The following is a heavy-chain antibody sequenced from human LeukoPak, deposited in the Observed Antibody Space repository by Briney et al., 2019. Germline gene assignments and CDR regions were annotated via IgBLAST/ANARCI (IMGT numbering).Heavy chain of an antibody. CDR3: ARGDAYCSGGSCHSGNFDQ. V-gene: IGHV1-18*04. CDR2: ISGYNGNK. CDR1: GYTSTSYG. D-gene: IGHD2-15*01. J-gene: IGHJ4*02. Sequence: GASVKVSCKASGYTSTSYGISWVRQAPGQGLEWMGWISGYNGNKNYAQKLQGRVTMTTDTSTSTAYMELRSLRSDDTAVYYCARGDAYCSGGSCHSGNFDQWGQGTLVTVSS.